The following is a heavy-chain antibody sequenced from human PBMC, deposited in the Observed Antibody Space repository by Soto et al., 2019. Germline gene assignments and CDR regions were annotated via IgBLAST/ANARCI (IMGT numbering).Heavy chain of an antibody. CDR1: GDTFSAYN. CDR3: SRSPEVGVRGAY. V-gene: IGHV3-21*01. D-gene: IGHD2-8*01. CDR2: ITVGSSHI. J-gene: IGHJ4*02. Sequence: AGSPRIASTGSGDTFSAYNINWVRQAPGKGLEWVSSITVGSSHIYQPNSMKGRFTISRDDAKNSVYLQIDSLRDEDTDLYYCSRSPEVGVRGAYWGQGTLVTVSS.